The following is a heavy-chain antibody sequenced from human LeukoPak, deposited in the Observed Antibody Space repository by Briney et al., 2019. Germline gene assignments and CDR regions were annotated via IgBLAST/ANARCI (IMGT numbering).Heavy chain of an antibody. D-gene: IGHD6-13*01. J-gene: IGHJ4*02. CDR3: ARLDSSSWYY. CDR2: IFPGDSDT. CDR1: GYSFTSKW. Sequence: GESLKISCKGSGYSFTSKWIGWVRQMPGKCLEWMGIIFPGDSDTRYSPAFQGQVTISADKSISTAYLQWSSLKASDTAMYYCARLDSSSWYYWGQGTRVSVSS. V-gene: IGHV5-51*01.